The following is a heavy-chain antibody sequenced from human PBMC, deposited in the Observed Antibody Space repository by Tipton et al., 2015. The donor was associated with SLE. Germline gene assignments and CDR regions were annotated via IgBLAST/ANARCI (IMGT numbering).Heavy chain of an antibody. J-gene: IGHJ4*02. Sequence: GSLRLSCAASGFTFSSYWMHWVRQAPGKGLVWVSRINSDGSSTSYADSVKGRFTISRDNAKNTLYLQMNSLRAEDTAVYYCARASAAADLYFDYWGQGTLVIVSS. CDR2: INSDGSST. D-gene: IGHD6-13*01. V-gene: IGHV3-74*01. CDR1: GFTFSSYW. CDR3: ARASAAADLYFDY.